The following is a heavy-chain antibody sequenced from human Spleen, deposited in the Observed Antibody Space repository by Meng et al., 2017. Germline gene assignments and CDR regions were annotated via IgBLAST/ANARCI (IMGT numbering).Heavy chain of an antibody. CDR3: ASYQHGVIY. CDR2: ISSDGYSA. Sequence: GESLKISCAVAGFSFSNFWMHWVRQAPGKGLVWVARISSDGYSASYADSVKGRFTISRDNAKNTLYLQMNSLRAEDTAVYYCASYQHGVIYWGQGTLVTVSS. J-gene: IGHJ4*02. D-gene: IGHD2-2*01. V-gene: IGHV3-74*01. CDR1: GFSFSNFW.